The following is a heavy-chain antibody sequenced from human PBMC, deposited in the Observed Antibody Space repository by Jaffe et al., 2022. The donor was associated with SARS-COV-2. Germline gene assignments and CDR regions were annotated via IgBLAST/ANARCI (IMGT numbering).Heavy chain of an antibody. V-gene: IGHV3-30-3*01. CDR1: GFTFSSYA. D-gene: IGHD6-6*01. CDR2: ISYDGSNK. J-gene: IGHJ6*02. CDR3: ASFEYSRDYGMDV. Sequence: QVQLVESGGGVVQPGRSLRLSCAASGFTFSSYAMHWVRQAPGKGLEWVAVISYDGSNKYYADSVKGRFTISRDNSKNTLYLQMNSLRAEDTAVYYCASFEYSRDYGMDVWGQGTTVTVSS.